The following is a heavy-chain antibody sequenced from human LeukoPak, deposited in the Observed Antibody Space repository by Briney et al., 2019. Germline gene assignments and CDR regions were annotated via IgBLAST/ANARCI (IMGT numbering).Heavy chain of an antibody. CDR1: GFTCATFA. J-gene: IGHJ4*02. Sequence: GGSLRLSCAASGFTCATFAMSWVRQAPGKGLEWVSGMVGSGESYYAGSVKGRFTMSRDNSKTTVYLQMNSLRAEDTAVYYCARVRNYYGSGSPDYWGQGTLVTVSS. CDR3: ARVRNYYGSGSPDY. CDR2: MVGSGES. D-gene: IGHD3-10*01. V-gene: IGHV3-23*01.